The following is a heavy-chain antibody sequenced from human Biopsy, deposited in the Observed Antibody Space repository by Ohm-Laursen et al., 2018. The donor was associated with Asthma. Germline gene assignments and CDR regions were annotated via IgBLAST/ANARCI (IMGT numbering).Heavy chain of an antibody. CDR2: INWNGGST. Sequence: SLRLSCAASGFTFDDYAMSWVRQAPGKGLEWVSGINWNGGSTGYADSVKGRFTISRDNSKNTLYLQMNSLRAEDTAVYYCARKARHGDYDFDYWGQGTLVTVSS. CDR3: ARKARHGDYDFDY. CDR1: GFTFDDYA. J-gene: IGHJ4*02. D-gene: IGHD4-17*01. V-gene: IGHV3-20*04.